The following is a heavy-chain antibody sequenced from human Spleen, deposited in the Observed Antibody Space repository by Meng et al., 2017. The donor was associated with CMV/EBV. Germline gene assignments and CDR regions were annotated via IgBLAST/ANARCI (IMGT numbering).Heavy chain of an antibody. J-gene: IGHJ4*02. CDR3: ARFTDCSSTSCYPNYFDY. CDR1: AFNFRTYG. CDR2: IRYDEKTK. Sequence: GGSLRLSCAAAAFNFRTYGMHWVRQPPGKGLEWVAFIRYDEKTKYYVDSVKGRFTISRDNSKNTLYLQMNSLRAEDTAVYYCARFTDCSSTSCYPNYFDYWGQGTLVTVS. D-gene: IGHD2-2*01. V-gene: IGHV3-30*02.